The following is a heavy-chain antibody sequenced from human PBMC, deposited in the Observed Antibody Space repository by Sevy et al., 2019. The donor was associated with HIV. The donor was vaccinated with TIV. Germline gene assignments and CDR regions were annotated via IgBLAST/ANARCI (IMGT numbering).Heavy chain of an antibody. CDR3: TRALIVVDGFFRYYHGMDV. Sequence: GGSLRLSCAASGFTFSDHYMNWVRQAPGTGLEWIGRSRNKANSYTTEYAASVKGRFTISRDESKNSLYLQMNSLKSEDTAIYYCTRALIVVDGFFRYYHGMDVWGQGTTVTVSS. D-gene: IGHD6-19*01. V-gene: IGHV3-72*01. J-gene: IGHJ6*02. CDR2: SRNKANSYTT. CDR1: GFTFSDHY.